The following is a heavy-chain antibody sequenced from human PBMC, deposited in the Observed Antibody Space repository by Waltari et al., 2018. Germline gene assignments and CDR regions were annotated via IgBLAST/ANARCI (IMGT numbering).Heavy chain of an antibody. D-gene: IGHD2-15*01. CDR3: ARGFCSGGTCYSMF. CDR2: ITPNGGGT. CDR1: GYTFPDYN. Sequence: QVQLVQSGAEVKKPGASVKVSCKASGYTFPDYNIHWIRQAPGLGLEWMGWITPNGGGTIYAQKCQGRVTMTGDTSISTAYMELRRLTSDDAAVYYCARGFCSGGTCYSMFWGQGTLVTVSS. J-gene: IGHJ4*02. V-gene: IGHV1-2*02.